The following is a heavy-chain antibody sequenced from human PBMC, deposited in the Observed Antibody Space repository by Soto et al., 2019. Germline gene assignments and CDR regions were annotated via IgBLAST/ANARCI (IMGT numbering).Heavy chain of an antibody. J-gene: IGHJ4*02. CDR2: ISAYSGNT. V-gene: IGHV1-18*04. CDR1: GYIFTSYT. CDR3: ARDRGADIDY. Sequence: ASVKVSCKASGYIFTSYTITWVRQAPGQGLEWMGWISAYSGNTDYAQKFQGRVTMTTDTSTSTAYMELRSLRSDDTAVFYCARDRGADIDYWGQGTLVPVSS. D-gene: IGHD4-17*01.